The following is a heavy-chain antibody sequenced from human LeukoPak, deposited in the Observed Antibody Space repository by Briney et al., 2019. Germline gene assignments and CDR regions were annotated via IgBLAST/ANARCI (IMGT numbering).Heavy chain of an antibody. D-gene: IGHD6-19*01. V-gene: IGHV3-23*01. CDR1: GFTFSTYG. CDR2: NSGGSS. Sequence: GGSLRLSCAASGFTFSTYGVYWVRQAPGKGLEWVSSNSGGSSYYADSVKGRFTISRDNSKNTLYLEMNSLRAEDTAVYYCAKDPGSSGWYIDYWGQGTLVTVSS. J-gene: IGHJ4*02. CDR3: AKDPGSSGWYIDY.